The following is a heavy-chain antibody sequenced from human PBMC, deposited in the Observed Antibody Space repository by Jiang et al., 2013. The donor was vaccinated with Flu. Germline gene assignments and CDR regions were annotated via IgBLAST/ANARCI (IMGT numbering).Heavy chain of an antibody. CDR1: GFTFSSYV. V-gene: IGHV3-33*01. D-gene: IGHD3-16*02. J-gene: IGHJ6*02. CDR2: VWYDGSNK. Sequence: QLVESGGGVVQPGRSLRLSCAASGFTFSSYVMHWVRQAPGKGLEWVAVVWYDGSNKYYADSVKGRFTISRDNSKNTLYLQMTSLRVEDTAMYYCAREDPPNSPSLGFYFYYGMDVWGQGTTVTVSS. CDR3: AREDPPNSPSLGFYFYYGMDV.